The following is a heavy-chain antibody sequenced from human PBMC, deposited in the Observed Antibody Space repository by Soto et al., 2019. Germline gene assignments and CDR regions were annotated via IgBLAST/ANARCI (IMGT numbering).Heavy chain of an antibody. D-gene: IGHD2-2*01. CDR2: INADGTST. V-gene: IGHV3-74*01. CDR3: VKVLARGVGVPRFYFDS. CDR1: GFTFSNSW. J-gene: IGHJ4*02. Sequence: GGSLRLSCAASGFTFSNSWMHWVRQVSGKGLEWVSRINADGTSTSYADSVKGRFTISRDNAKNTLYLHVNSLRAEDTAVYYCVKVLARGVGVPRFYFDSWGQGALVTVPQ.